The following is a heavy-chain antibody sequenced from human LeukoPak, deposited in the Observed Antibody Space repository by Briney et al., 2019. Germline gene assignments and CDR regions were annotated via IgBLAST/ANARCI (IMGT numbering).Heavy chain of an antibody. J-gene: IGHJ4*02. D-gene: IGHD6-13*01. V-gene: IGHV3-53*01. CDR2: IYSGGTI. Sequence: GGSLRLSCAASGFTVSGNYMSWVRQAPGKGLEWVSVIYSGGTIYYADSVKGRFTISRDNSKNTLYLQMSSLRAEDTAVYYCARDEAAGGFFDCWGQGTLVTVSS. CDR1: GFTVSGNY. CDR3: ARDEAAGGFFDC.